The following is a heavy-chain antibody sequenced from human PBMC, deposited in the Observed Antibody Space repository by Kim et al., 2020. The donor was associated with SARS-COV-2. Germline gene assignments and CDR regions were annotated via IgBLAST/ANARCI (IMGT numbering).Heavy chain of an antibody. CDR3: AKALAELSMALDP. V-gene: IGHV3-23*01. Sequence: YADSVKGRFTLSKDNSKSTVYLQMNSLRAEDTDVYYCAKALAELSMALDPWGQGTLVTVSS. D-gene: IGHD1-7*01. J-gene: IGHJ5*02.